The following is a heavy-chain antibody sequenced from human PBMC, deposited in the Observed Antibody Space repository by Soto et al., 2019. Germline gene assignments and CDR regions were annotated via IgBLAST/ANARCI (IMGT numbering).Heavy chain of an antibody. CDR2: VYYTGTT. J-gene: IGHJ5*02. Sequence: SATLALTFTVHRSSICSYYLTWFRQPPGKGLEWIGYVYYTGTTTYSPSLKSRVTISVDTSMNQISLKLSSVTAADTAFYYCARLGGYYQSLDTWGQGTLVTVS. CDR1: RSSICSYY. CDR3: ARLGGYYQSLDT. D-gene: IGHD3-22*01. V-gene: IGHV4-59*08.